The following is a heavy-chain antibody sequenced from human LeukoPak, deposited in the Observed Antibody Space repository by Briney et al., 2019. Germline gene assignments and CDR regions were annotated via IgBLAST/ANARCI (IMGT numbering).Heavy chain of an antibody. J-gene: IGHJ3*02. Sequence: PGRSLRLSCAASGFTFSSYAMHWVRQAPGKGLEWVAVISYDGSNKYYADSVKGRFTISRDNSKNTLYLQMNSLRAEDTAVYYCARDTYYDFWSGYLSNSEHAFDIWGQGTMVTVSS. CDR1: GFTFSSYA. CDR2: ISYDGSNK. D-gene: IGHD3-3*01. V-gene: IGHV3-30-3*01. CDR3: ARDTYYDFWSGYLSNSEHAFDI.